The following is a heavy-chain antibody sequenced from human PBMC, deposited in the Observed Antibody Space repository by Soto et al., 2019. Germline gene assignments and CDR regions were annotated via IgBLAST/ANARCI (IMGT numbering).Heavy chain of an antibody. Sequence: PGGSLRLSCAASGFTFSNAWMNWVRQAPGKGLEWVGRIKSKTDSGTTDYAAPVKGRFTLSRDDSKNSLYLQMNSLKTEDTAVYYCATVPSGRDGFFDFWGQGTLVTVSS. CDR3: ATVPSGRDGFFDF. V-gene: IGHV3-15*07. D-gene: IGHD1-26*01. CDR2: IKSKTDSGTT. J-gene: IGHJ4*02. CDR1: GFTFSNAW.